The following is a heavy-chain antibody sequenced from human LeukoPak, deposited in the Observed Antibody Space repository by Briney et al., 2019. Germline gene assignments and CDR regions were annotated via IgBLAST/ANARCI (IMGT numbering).Heavy chain of an antibody. CDR2: ISSSGGNT. D-gene: IGHD3-10*02. J-gene: IGHJ6*04. CDR1: GFTFSSHG. V-gene: IGHV3-23*01. Sequence: PGGSLRLSCAASGFTFSSHGMSWVRQTPGKGLEWVSTISSSGGNTYYADSVKGRFTISRDNAKNSLYLQMNSLRAEDTAVYYCAELGITMIGGVWGKGTTVTISS. CDR3: AELGITMIGGV.